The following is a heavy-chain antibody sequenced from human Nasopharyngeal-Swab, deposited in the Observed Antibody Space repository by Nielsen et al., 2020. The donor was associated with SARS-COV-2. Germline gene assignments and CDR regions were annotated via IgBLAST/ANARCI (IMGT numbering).Heavy chain of an antibody. Sequence: GESLKISCAASTFTFSNFWMSWVRQAPGKGLEWVANIQQDGTEKSYVDSVKGRFTISKDNAKNSLYLQMNSLRAEDTAVYYCARLKHDWNYGGATYFDYWGQGTLVTVSS. CDR3: ARLKHDWNYGGATYFDY. CDR1: TFTFSNFW. CDR2: IQQDGTEK. V-gene: IGHV3-7*01. J-gene: IGHJ4*02. D-gene: IGHD1-7*01.